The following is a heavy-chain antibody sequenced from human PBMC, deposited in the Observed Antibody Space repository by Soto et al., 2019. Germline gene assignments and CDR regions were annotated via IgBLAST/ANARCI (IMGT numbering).Heavy chain of an antibody. Sequence: QVQLQESGPGLVKPSETLSLTCAVSGDSISSYYCMWIRQPPGKGLESIGYLYYGRSANYNPSLKSRVTLSVDKSTNQCSLTLISMTAADTAVYYCALRSMAVVPEYWGQGTLVTVSS. J-gene: IGHJ4*02. D-gene: IGHD3-22*01. CDR3: ALRSMAVVPEY. V-gene: IGHV4-59*03. CDR2: LYYGRSA. CDR1: GDSISSYY.